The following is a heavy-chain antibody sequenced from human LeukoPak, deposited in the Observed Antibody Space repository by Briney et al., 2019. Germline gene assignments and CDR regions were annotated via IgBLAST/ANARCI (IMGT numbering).Heavy chain of an antibody. CDR3: ARSPRRIIVGATHFDY. D-gene: IGHD1-26*01. V-gene: IGHV3-7*01. Sequence: GGSLRLSCAASGFTFSIYWMSWVRQAPGKGLEWVANIKQDGSEKYYVDSVKGRFTISRDNAKNSLYLQMNSLRAEDTAVYYCARSPRRIIVGATHFDYWGQGTLVTVSS. CDR1: GFTFSIYW. J-gene: IGHJ4*02. CDR2: IKQDGSEK.